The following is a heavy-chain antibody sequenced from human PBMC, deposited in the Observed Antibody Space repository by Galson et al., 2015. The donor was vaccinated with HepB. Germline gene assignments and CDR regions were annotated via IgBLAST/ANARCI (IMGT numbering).Heavy chain of an antibody. D-gene: IGHD4-17*01. CDR2: IWYDGSNK. J-gene: IGHJ4*02. CDR1: RFTFSDYG. V-gene: IGHV3-33*01. Sequence: SLRLSCAASRFTFSDYGMHWVRQAPGKGLEWLAVIWYDGSNKYYADSLKGRLTISRDNFKNTLYLQMNSLRAEDTAVYYCAREGMTAVTNFDYWGQGTLVTVSS. CDR3: AREGMTAVTNFDY.